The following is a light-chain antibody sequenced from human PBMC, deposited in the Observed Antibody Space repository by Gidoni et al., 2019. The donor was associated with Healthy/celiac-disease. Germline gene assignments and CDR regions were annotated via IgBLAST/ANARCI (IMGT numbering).Light chain of an antibody. CDR3: QQYNSWT. V-gene: IGKV1-5*03. CDR1: QSISSW. Sequence: DIQMTQSPSTLSASVGDRVTITCRASQSISSWLAWYQQKPGKAPKLLIYKASSLESGVPSRFSGSGSGTEFTLTISSLQPDDFAIYYCQQYNSWTFGQGTKVEIK. J-gene: IGKJ1*01. CDR2: KAS.